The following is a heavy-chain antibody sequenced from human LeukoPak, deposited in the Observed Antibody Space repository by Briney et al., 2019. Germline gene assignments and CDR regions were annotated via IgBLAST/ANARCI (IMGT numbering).Heavy chain of an antibody. CDR3: ARSGSFSYFDY. V-gene: IGHV4-59*01. CDR1: GGSISRYY. CDR2: IYYSGST. D-gene: IGHD1-26*01. Sequence: SETLSLTCTVSGGSISRYYWSWIRQPAGKGLDWIGYIYYSGSTNYNPSLKSRVTISVDTSKNQFSLKLSSVTAADTAVYSCARSGSFSYFDYWGQGTLVTVSS. J-gene: IGHJ4*02.